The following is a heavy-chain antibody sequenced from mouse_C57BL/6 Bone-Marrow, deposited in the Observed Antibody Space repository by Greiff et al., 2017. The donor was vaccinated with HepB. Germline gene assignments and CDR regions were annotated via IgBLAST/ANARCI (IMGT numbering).Heavy chain of an antibody. D-gene: IGHD2-10*01. CDR3: ARIWGLHKDYYAMDY. CDR1: GFSLSTFGMG. Sequence: QVTLKVCGPGILQPSQTLSLSCSFSGFSLSTFGMGVGWLRQPSGKGLEWLAHIWWDDDKYYNPALKSRLTISKDTSKNQVFLKIGNVDTADTATYYCARIWGLHKDYYAMDYWGQGTSVTVSS. CDR2: IWWDDDK. J-gene: IGHJ4*01. V-gene: IGHV8-8*01.